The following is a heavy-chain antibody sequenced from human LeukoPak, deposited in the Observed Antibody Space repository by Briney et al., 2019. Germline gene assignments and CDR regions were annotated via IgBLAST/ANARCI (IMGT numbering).Heavy chain of an antibody. J-gene: IGHJ4*02. V-gene: IGHV1-8*01. CDR2: TNPNSGNA. CDR1: GYTFTSYD. Sequence: ASVNVSCTASGYTFTSYDISWVRQATGQGLEWMGWTNPNSGNAGYAQRFQGRVTMTRNNSISTAYMELTSLRSEDTAVYYCGRPLQRGSWTQRALDYWGQGTLVTVSS. CDR3: GRPLQRGSWTQRALDY. D-gene: IGHD3-10*01.